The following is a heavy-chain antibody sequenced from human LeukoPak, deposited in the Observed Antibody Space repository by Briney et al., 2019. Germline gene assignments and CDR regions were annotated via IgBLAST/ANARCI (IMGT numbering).Heavy chain of an antibody. Sequence: ESGPALVNSTQTLTLTCTFSGFSLSASGMCVSWIRQPPGKALEWLARIDWDTDTYYTPSLKTRLTISMDTSNNQVVLTMTNMDPLDTATYYCARNVAAAASPHYFYYGLDVWGQGTTVTVSS. V-gene: IGHV2-70*11. CDR3: ARNVAAAASPHYFYYGLDV. CDR1: GFSLSASGMC. J-gene: IGHJ6*02. CDR2: IDWDTDT. D-gene: IGHD6-13*01.